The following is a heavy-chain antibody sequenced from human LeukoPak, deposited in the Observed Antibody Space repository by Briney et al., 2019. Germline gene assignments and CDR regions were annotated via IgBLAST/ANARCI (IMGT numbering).Heavy chain of an antibody. CDR2: IWYDGSNK. CDR1: GFTFSSYG. J-gene: IGHJ4*02. Sequence: PGGSLRLSCAASGFTFSSYGMHWVRQAPGKGLEWVAVIWYDGSNKYYADSVKGRFTISRDNSKNTLYLQMNSLRAEDTAVYYCARDWEAVAGSEYFDYWGQGTLVTVSS. V-gene: IGHV3-33*01. CDR3: ARDWEAVAGSEYFDY. D-gene: IGHD6-19*01.